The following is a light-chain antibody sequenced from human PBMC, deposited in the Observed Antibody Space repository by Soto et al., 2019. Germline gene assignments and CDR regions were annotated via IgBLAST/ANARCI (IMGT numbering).Light chain of an antibody. Sequence: VMSQTPRYLAVAPGKPAHISCKSSPSLLHITGETCLFWCLQKPGQSPQLLIYEVSTRVSGVPDRISGSGSGTDFTLEIGRVQADDVGIYYCMQSTHLPPTFGQGTRLEIK. CDR2: EVS. CDR1: PSLLHITGETC. J-gene: IGKJ5*01. CDR3: MQSTHLPPT. V-gene: IGKV2D-29*02.